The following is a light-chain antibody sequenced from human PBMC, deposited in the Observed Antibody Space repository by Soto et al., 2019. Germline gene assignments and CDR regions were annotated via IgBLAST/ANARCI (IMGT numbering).Light chain of an antibody. CDR2: KVS. CDR3: MQGTHRPWT. J-gene: IGKJ1*01. CDR1: QSLENSDGNTF. V-gene: IGKV2-30*01. Sequence: DVVMTQSPLSLPVTLGQPASISCRSSQSLENSDGNTFLNWFQQRPGQSPRRLIYKVSNRDSGVPDRISGSGSGTDFTLKISRVEAEDVGVYYCMQGTHRPWTFGQGTKVEIK.